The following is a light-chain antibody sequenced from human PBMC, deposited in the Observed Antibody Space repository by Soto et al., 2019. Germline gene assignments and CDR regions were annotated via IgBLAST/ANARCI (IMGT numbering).Light chain of an antibody. CDR1: QSVTSN. V-gene: IGKV3-20*01. CDR2: GAS. CDR3: QQYGSPRRT. J-gene: IGKJ1*01. Sequence: EIVVTQSPATLSVSPGERATLSCRASQSVTSNLAWYQQKPGRAPRLLIYGASTRATGIPDRFSGSGSGTDFTLTISRLEPEDFAVYYCQQYGSPRRTFGQGTKVDIK.